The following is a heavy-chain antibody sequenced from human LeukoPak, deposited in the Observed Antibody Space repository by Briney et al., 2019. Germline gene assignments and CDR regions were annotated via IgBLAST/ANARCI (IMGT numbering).Heavy chain of an antibody. Sequence: PGGSLRLSCAASGFTFSSSGMHWVRQAPGKGLEWVAFIRDDGSDKYYGDSVKGRFTISRDNSKNTLYLQMDALRTEDTAVYYCAKDRRGRCNAGGCYCCDYWGPGTLVTVSS. J-gene: IGHJ4*02. CDR2: IRDDGSDK. CDR1: GFTFSSSG. CDR3: AKDRRGRCNAGGCYCCDY. D-gene: IGHD2-15*01. V-gene: IGHV3-30*02.